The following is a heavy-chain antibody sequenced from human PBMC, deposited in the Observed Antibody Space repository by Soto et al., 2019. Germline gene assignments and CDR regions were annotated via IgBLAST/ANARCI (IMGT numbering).Heavy chain of an antibody. CDR2: IYHDRST. J-gene: IGHJ6*02. D-gene: IGHD3-10*01. CDR1: GDSISTSNW. CDR3: AKNLLWFGEVRGLHV. V-gene: IGHV4-4*02. Sequence: QVQLQQSGPGLVRPSGTLSLTCAVSGDSISTSNWWTWVRQPPGKGLEWIGDIYHDRSTNYNPSRKIRVTISMDKSKNQFSLNLTSMTAADTGVYTGAKNLLWFGEVRGLHVWGQGTTVIVSS.